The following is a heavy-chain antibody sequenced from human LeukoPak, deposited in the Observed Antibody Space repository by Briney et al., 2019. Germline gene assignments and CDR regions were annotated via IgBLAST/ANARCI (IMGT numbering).Heavy chain of an antibody. V-gene: IGHV4-61*02. D-gene: IGHD6-6*01. CDR2: FYTSGST. CDR3: AREVIAAHNWFDP. Sequence: SETLSLTCTVSGGSISSGSYSWSWIRQPAGKGLEWIGRFYTSGSTNYNPSLKSRVTISVDTSKNQFSLKLSPVTAADTAVYYCAREVIAAHNWFDPWGQGTLVTVSS. CDR1: GGSISSGSYS. J-gene: IGHJ5*02.